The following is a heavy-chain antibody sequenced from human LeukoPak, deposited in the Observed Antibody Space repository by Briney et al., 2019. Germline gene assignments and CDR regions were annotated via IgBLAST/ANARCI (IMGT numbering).Heavy chain of an antibody. CDR2: IYYSGST. CDR1: GGSISSGDYY. V-gene: IGHV4-30-4*08. Sequence: SQTLSLTCTVSGGSISSGDYYWSWIRQPPGKGLEWIGYIYYSGSTYYNPSLKSRVTISVDTSKNQFSLKLSSVTAADTAVYYCARDQGGYDSSGYLGYWGQGILVTVSS. CDR3: ARDQGGYDSSGYLGY. J-gene: IGHJ4*02. D-gene: IGHD3-22*01.